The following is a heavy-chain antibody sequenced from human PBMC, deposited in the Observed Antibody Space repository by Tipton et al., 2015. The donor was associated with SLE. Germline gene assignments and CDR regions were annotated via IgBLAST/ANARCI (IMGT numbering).Heavy chain of an antibody. Sequence: SLRLSCTTSGFTLADYAMSWVRQAPGKGLEWVGVARVKAYGGTTEYAASVQGRFTISRDDSRSVAYLQMNSLKTEDTAVYYCVRDSSLWSTDYWGQGTLVTVSS. V-gene: IGHV3-49*04. D-gene: IGHD2-2*01. J-gene: IGHJ4*02. CDR1: GFTLADYA. CDR2: ARVKAYGGTT. CDR3: VRDSSLWSTDY.